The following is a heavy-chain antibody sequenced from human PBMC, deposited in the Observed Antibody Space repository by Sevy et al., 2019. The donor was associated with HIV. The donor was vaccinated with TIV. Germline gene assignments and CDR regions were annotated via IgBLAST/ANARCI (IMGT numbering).Heavy chain of an antibody. CDR3: ARHCIGTSCFNAFDI. V-gene: IGHV4-34*01. Sequence: SETLSLTCAVYGGSFSGYYWSWIRQPPGKGLEWIGEINHSGGTNYNPSLKSRVTISVDTSKNQFSLKLISVTAADTAVYYCARHCIGTSCFNAFDIWGQGTMVTVSS. CDR1: GGSFSGYY. J-gene: IGHJ3*02. CDR2: INHSGGT. D-gene: IGHD2-2*01.